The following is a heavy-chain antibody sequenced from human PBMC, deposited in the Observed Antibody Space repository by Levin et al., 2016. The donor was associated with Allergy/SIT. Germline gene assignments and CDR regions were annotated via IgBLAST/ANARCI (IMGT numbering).Heavy chain of an antibody. CDR2: IYYSGST. CDR3: ARLLRFLRAIDY. V-gene: IGHV4-39*01. CDR1: GGSISSSSYY. D-gene: IGHD3-3*01. Sequence: SETLSLTCTVSGGSISSSSYYWGWIRQPPGKGLEWIGSIYYSGSTYYNPSLKSRVTISVDTSKNQFSLKLSSVTAADTAVYYCARLLRFLRAIDYWGQGTLVTVSS. J-gene: IGHJ4*02.